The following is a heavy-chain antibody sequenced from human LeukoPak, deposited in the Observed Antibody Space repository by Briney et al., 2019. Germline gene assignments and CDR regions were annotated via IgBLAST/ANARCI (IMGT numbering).Heavy chain of an antibody. J-gene: IGHJ4*02. Sequence: GGSLRLSCAASGFTFSSYAMHWVRQAPGKGLEWVAVISYDGSNKYYADSVKGRFTISRDNAENSLYLQMNSLRAEDTAVYYCARDYGAVAATRATGYWGQGTLVTVSS. D-gene: IGHD1-26*01. CDR3: ARDYGAVAATRATGY. CDR1: GFTFSSYA. CDR2: ISYDGSNK. V-gene: IGHV3-30-3*01.